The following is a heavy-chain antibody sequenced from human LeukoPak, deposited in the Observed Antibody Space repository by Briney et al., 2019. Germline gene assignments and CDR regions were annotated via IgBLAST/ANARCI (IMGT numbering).Heavy chain of an antibody. CDR1: GFTFDDYA. D-gene: IGHD5-18*01. CDR3: AKAGRGYSPIDY. Sequence: GGSLRLSCAASGFTFDDYAMHWVRQAPGKGLEWVSLISWDGGGTYYADSVKGRFTISRDNSKNSLYLQMNSLRAEDTALYYCAKAGRGYSPIDYWGQGTLVTVSS. CDR2: ISWDGGGT. V-gene: IGHV3-43D*03. J-gene: IGHJ4*02.